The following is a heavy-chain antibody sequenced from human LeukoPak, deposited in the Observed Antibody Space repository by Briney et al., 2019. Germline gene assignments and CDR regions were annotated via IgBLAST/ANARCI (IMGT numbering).Heavy chain of an antibody. V-gene: IGHV5-51*01. CDR3: ARGGPSSWHVSWEANYMDV. CDR2: IYPGDSDT. Sequence: GESLKISCKGSGYSFTSYWIGWVRQMPGKGLEWMGIIYPGDSDTRYSPSFQGQVTISADKSISTAYLQWSSLKASDTAMYYCARGGPSSWHVSWEANYMDVWGKGTTVTVSS. D-gene: IGHD6-13*01. J-gene: IGHJ6*03. CDR1: GYSFTSYW.